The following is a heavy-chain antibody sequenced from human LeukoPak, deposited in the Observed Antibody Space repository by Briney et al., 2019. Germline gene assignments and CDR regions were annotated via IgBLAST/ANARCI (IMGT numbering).Heavy chain of an antibody. CDR3: ARVFDSSGGYDY. Sequence: PSETLSLTCTVSGGSISSYYWSWIRQPPGKGLEWIGYIYYSGSTNYNPSLKSRVTISVDTSKNQFSLKLSSVTAAATAVYYCARVFDSSGGYDYWGQGTLVTVSS. CDR1: GGSISSYY. J-gene: IGHJ4*02. D-gene: IGHD3-22*01. CDR2: IYYSGST. V-gene: IGHV4-59*01.